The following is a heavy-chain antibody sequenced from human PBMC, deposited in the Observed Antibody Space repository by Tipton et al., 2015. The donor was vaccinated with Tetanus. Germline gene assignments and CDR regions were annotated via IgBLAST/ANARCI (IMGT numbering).Heavy chain of an antibody. J-gene: IGHJ4*02. V-gene: IGHV1-46*01. CDR2: INPSGGST. D-gene: IGHD1-26*01. CDR1: GYTFTSYY. Sequence: LVQSGAEVKKPGASVKVSCKASGYTFTSYYMHWVRQAPGQGLEWMGIINPSGGSTSYAQKFQGRVTMTRDTSTSTVYMELSSLRSEDTAGYYCARSAVSDPRFDYWGQGTLVTVSS. CDR3: ARSAVSDPRFDY.